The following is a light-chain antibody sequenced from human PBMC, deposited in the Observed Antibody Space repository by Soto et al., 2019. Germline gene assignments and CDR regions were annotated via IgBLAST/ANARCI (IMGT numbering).Light chain of an antibody. V-gene: IGKV1-33*01. CDR3: QHYDSLPLS. Sequence: DIQMTQSPSSLSASVGDRVTITCQASQDISNYLNWYQQKLGKAPKLLIYDASNLETGVPSRFSGSGSGTDFTLTISILQPEDSGTYYCQHYDSLPLSFVPGTKVHLK. CDR1: QDISNY. CDR2: DAS. J-gene: IGKJ3*01.